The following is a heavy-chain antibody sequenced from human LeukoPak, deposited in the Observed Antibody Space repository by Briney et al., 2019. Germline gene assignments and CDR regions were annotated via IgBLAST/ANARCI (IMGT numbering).Heavy chain of an antibody. CDR2: IYYSGST. J-gene: IGHJ4*02. CDR3: ARGVQLRFLEWFFDY. V-gene: IGHV4-59*01. D-gene: IGHD3-3*01. CDR1: GGSISSYY. Sequence: PSETLSLTCTVSGGSISSYYWSWIRQPPGKGLEWIGYIYYSGSTNYNPSLKSRVTISVDTSKNQFSLKLSSVTAADTAVYYCARGVQLRFLEWFFDYWGQGTLVTVSS.